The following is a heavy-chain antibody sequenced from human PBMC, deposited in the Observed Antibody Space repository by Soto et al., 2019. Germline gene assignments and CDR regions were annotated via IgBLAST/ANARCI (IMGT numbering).Heavy chain of an antibody. CDR1: GFSLSTSGVA. V-gene: IGHV2-5*02. CDR3: VHQEWNTNNFYFDL. D-gene: IGHD1-1*01. J-gene: IGHJ2*01. CDR2: IYWDDDK. Sequence: QITLKESGPELVKPTQTLTLTCTFSGFSLSTSGVAVGWIRQPPGKALEWLSLIYWDDDKRYSPSLTSRLTITKDTSKNPVVLTMTHMDPVDTATYYFVHQEWNTNNFYFDLWGRGTLVTVSS.